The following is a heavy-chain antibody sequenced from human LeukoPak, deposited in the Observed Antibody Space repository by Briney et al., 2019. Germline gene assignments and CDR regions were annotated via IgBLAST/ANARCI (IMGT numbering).Heavy chain of an antibody. D-gene: IGHD6-19*01. Sequence: PSETLSLTCSVSGGSIRDFYWTWIRQPPGKGLEWIGYIYYTGTTNYSPSLRGRVIMSVDTSRNQFSLNLTSVTPADTAVYFCARLGDEIAVLGLKYYHYSHTDVWGSGTTVAVSS. CDR3: ARLGDEIAVLGLKYYHYSHTDV. J-gene: IGHJ6*03. CDR1: GGSIRDFY. CDR2: IYYTGTT. V-gene: IGHV4-59*01.